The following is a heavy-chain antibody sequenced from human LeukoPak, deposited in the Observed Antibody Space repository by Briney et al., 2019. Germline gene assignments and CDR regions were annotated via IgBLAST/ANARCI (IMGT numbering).Heavy chain of an antibody. CDR1: GFTLSDYY. J-gene: IGHJ5*02. V-gene: IGHV3-11*01. D-gene: IGHD5-24*01. CDR3: ARGRHTVEMATISGFDP. Sequence: GGSLRLSCAASGFTLSDYYMSWIRQAPGKGLEWLSYISSSGTTIYYADSVKGRFTISRDNAKNSLYLQMNSLRAEDTAVYYCARGRHTVEMATISGFDPWGQGTLVTVSS. CDR2: ISSSGTTI.